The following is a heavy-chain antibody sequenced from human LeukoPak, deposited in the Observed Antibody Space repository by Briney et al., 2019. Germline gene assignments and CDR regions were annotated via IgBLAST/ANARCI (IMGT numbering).Heavy chain of an antibody. Sequence: VASVKVSCKVSGYTLTELSMHWVRQAPGKGLEWMGGFDPEDGETIYAQKFQGRVTMTEDTSTDTAYMELSSLRAEDTAVYYCATSADSSGNDWGQGTLVTVSS. CDR2: FDPEDGET. J-gene: IGHJ4*02. D-gene: IGHD3-22*01. CDR1: GYTLTELS. V-gene: IGHV1-24*01. CDR3: ATSADSSGND.